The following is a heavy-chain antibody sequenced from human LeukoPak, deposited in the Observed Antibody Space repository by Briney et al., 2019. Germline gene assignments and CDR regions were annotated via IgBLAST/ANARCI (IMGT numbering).Heavy chain of an antibody. J-gene: IGHJ4*02. CDR2: ISRFGIT. D-gene: IGHD1-1*01. Sequence: PSEILSLTCSVSIESTSGNYWSWVRQAPGKGLEWIGEISRFGITNYHPSLKSRVTMSLDRSKNQFSLELTSVTAADSGVYYCARHHAEILVPNDWGQGTLVTVSS. V-gene: IGHV4-34*01. CDR3: ARHHAEILVPND. CDR1: IESTSGNY.